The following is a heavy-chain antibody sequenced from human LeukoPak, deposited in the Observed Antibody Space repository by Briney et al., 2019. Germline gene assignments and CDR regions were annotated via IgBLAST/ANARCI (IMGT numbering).Heavy chain of an antibody. CDR1: GGSISSSSYY. CDR3: ARRTEITIFGVLHGVYFDY. Sequence: SETLSLTCTVSGGSISSSSYYWGWIRQPPGKGLEWIGSIYYSGSTYYNPSLKSRVTISVDTSKNQFSLKLSSVTAADTAVYYCARRTEITIFGVLHGVYFDYWGQGTLVTVSS. J-gene: IGHJ4*02. D-gene: IGHD3-3*01. CDR2: IYYSGST. V-gene: IGHV4-39*01.